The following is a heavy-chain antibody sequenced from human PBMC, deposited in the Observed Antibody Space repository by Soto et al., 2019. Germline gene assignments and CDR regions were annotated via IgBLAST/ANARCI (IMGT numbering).Heavy chain of an antibody. V-gene: IGHV4-39*01. CDR2: LYYSGSI. D-gene: IGHD5-12*01. CDR1: GGSISSNTYY. CDR3: ARLPGYADY. Sequence: SETLSLTCTVSGGSISSNTYYWGWIRQPPGKGLEWIGSLYYSGSIYYNPSFKSRVTISVDTSKNQFTLKLSSVTAADTAVYYCARLPGYADYWGQGTLVTVSS. J-gene: IGHJ4*02.